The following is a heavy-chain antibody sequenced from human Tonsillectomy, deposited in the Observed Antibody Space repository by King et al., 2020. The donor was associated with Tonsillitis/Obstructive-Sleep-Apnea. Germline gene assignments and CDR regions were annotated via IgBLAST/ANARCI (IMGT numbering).Heavy chain of an antibody. D-gene: IGHD2-15*01. Sequence: HVQLVESGGGLVKPGGSLRLSCAASGFTFSDYYMSWIRQAPGKGLEWVSYISSSNTYTKYADALKGRFTISRDNAKNSLYLQMNSLRAEDTAVYYCARGSRYCNGGSCYSFFDYWGQGTLVTVSS. CDR1: GFTFSDYY. J-gene: IGHJ4*02. CDR2: ISSSNTYT. V-gene: IGHV3-11*05. CDR3: ARGSRYCNGGSCYSFFDY.